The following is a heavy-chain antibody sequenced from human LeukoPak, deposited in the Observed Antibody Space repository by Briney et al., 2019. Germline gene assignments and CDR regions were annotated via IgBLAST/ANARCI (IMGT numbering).Heavy chain of an antibody. CDR2: MNPNSGSS. CDR1: GGTFISYA. CDR3: ARGGSGSIVVVPAAYDAFDI. Sequence: ASVXXSCXGSGGTFISYAINWVGQATGQGLXGMGWMNPNSGSSGYAQKFQGRVTITRNTSISTAYMELSSLRSDDTAVYYCARGGSGSIVVVPAAYDAFDIWGQGTMVTVSS. J-gene: IGHJ3*02. V-gene: IGHV1-8*02. D-gene: IGHD2-2*01.